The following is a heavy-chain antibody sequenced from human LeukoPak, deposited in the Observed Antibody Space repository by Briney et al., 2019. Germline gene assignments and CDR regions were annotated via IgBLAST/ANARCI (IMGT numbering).Heavy chain of an antibody. CDR3: ARVRCSGGSCFAGYYYYMDV. Sequence: SVKVSCKASGGTFSSYAISWVRQAPGQGLEWMGGIIPIFGTANYAQKFQGRVTITADKSTSTAYMELSSLRSEDTAVYYCARVRCSGGSCFAGYYYYMDVWGKGTTVTVSS. CDR2: IIPIFGTA. CDR1: GGTFSSYA. D-gene: IGHD2-15*01. V-gene: IGHV1-69*06. J-gene: IGHJ6*03.